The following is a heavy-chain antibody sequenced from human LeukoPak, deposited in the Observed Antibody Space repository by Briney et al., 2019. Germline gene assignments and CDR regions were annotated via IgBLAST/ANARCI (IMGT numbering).Heavy chain of an antibody. CDR2: INQDGSEK. CDR1: GFTFSSQW. J-gene: IGHJ4*02. D-gene: IGHD1-26*01. Sequence: GGSLGLSCAASGFTFSSQWMDWVRQAPGKWLEWVANINQDGSEKYYVDSVKGRFTISRDNAKNSVFLQMDSLRVEDTAVYYCSVSLNSWGQGTLVTVSS. V-gene: IGHV3-7*01. CDR3: SVSLNS.